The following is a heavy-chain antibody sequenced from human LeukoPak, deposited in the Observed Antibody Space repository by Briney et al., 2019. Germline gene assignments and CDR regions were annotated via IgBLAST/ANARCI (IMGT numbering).Heavy chain of an antibody. V-gene: IGHV3-7*04. CDR2: IWQGESGA. CDR1: GFTFGAYW. Sequence: GGSLRLSCAASGFTFGAYWMNWVRQAPGKGLEWVANIWQGESGAHYVDSVTDRFIISGDSAKTSLYLQMNNLRAEDSDVYYCVRGRDIVATAPYYYYGMDVWGQGTTVTVSS. CDR3: VRGRDIVATAPYYYYGMDV. D-gene: IGHD5-12*01. J-gene: IGHJ6*02.